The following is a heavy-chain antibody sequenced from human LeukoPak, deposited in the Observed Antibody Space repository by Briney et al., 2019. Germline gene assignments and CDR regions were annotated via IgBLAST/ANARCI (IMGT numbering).Heavy chain of an antibody. CDR2: TYYRSKWYN. Sequence: SQTLSLTCAISGDSVSSNSALWNWIRQSPSRGLEWLGRTYYRSKWYNDYAVSVKSRITINADTSKNQFSLQLNSVTPEDTAVYYCARSAVTGPGWIDSWGQGTLVTVSS. CDR3: ARSAVTGPGWIDS. V-gene: IGHV6-1*01. CDR1: GDSVSSNSAL. J-gene: IGHJ5*01. D-gene: IGHD6-19*01.